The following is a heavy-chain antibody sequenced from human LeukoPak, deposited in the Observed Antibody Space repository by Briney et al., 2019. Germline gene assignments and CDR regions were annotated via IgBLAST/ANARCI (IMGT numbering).Heavy chain of an antibody. J-gene: IGHJ4*02. V-gene: IGHV4-61*01. Sequence: SETLSLTCTVSGYSISSGYYWSWIRQPPGKGLEWIGYIYYSGSTNYNPSLKSRVTISVDTSKNQFSLKLSSVTAADTAVYYCAGASYDSSGVHWGQGTLVTVSS. D-gene: IGHD3-22*01. CDR1: GYSISSGYY. CDR3: AGASYDSSGVH. CDR2: IYYSGST.